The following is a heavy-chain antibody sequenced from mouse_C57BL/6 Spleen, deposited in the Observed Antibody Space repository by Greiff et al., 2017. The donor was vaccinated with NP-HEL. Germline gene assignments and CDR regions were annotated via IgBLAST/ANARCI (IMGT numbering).Heavy chain of an antibody. CDR1: GFNIKDDY. D-gene: IGHD2-3*01. Sequence: VQLQQSGAELVRPGASVKLSCTASGFNIKDDYMHWVKQRPEQGLEWIGWIDPENGDTEYASKFQGKATITADTSSNTAYLQLSSLTSEDTAVYYCTTGDGYYLLFAYWGQGTLVTVSA. CDR3: TTGDGYYLLFAY. CDR2: IDPENGDT. V-gene: IGHV14-4*01. J-gene: IGHJ3*01.